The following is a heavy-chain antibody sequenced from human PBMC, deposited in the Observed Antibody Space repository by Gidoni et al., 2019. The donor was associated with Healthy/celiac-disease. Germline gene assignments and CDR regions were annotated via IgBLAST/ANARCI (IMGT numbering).Heavy chain of an antibody. CDR3: ARQLYSNYGMDV. CDR1: GGSFSGYY. CDR2: INHSGST. Sequence: QVQLQQWGAGLLKPSETLSLTCAVYGGSFSGYYWSWIRQPPGKGLEWIGEINHSGSTNYNPSLKSRVTISVDTSKNQFSLKLSSVTAADTAVYYCARQLYSNYGMDVWGQGTTVTVSS. J-gene: IGHJ6*02. V-gene: IGHV4-34*01. D-gene: IGHD4-4*01.